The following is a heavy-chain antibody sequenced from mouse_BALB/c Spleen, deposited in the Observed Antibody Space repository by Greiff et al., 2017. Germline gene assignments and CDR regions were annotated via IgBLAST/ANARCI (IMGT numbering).Heavy chain of an antibody. CDR1: GYTFTSYY. D-gene: IGHD2-10*01. J-gene: IGHJ4*01. Sequence: VKLQESGAELVKPGASVKLSCKASGYTFTSYYMYWVKQRPGQGLEWIGEINPSNGGTNFNEKFKSKATLTVDKSSSTAYMQLSSLSSEDSAVDYCTRSYYGNYAMDYWGQGTSVTVSS. V-gene: IGHV1S81*02. CDR2: INPSNGGT. CDR3: TRSYYGNYAMDY.